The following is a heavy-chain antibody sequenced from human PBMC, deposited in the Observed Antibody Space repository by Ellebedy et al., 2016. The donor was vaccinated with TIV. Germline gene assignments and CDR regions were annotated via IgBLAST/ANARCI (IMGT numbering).Heavy chain of an antibody. CDR2: IWYDGKTK. J-gene: IGHJ4*02. V-gene: IGHV3-33*01. CDR3: ARDPPNSLYYLDY. CDR1: GFTYSSHA. Sequence: LGGSLRLSCAASGFTYSSHAMHWVRQAPGKGLEWVAIIWYDGKTKYYSDSVRGRFTISRDNSQNTLYLQMNSLRPEDTAVYYCARDPPNSLYYLDYWGQGILVTVSS. D-gene: IGHD2-2*02.